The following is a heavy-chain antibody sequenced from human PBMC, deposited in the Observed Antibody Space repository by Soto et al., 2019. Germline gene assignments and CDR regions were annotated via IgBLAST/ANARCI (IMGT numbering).Heavy chain of an antibody. CDR3: ATSRKISGSVADY. V-gene: IGHV4-59*01. CDR1: GGSFSSYY. CDR2: IYYSGST. D-gene: IGHD6-19*01. J-gene: IGHJ4*02. Sequence: PSETLSLTCAVYGGSFSSYYWSWIRQPPGKGLEWIGYIYYSGSTNYNPSLKSRVTISVDTSKNQFSLKLSSVTAADTAVYYCATSRKISGSVADYWGQGTLVTVSS.